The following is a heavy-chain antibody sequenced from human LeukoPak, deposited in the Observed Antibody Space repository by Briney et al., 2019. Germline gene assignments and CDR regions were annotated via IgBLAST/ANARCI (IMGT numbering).Heavy chain of an antibody. CDR2: INPNSGGT. CDR3: ARDYNNSPYYFDY. V-gene: IGHV1-2*02. CDR1: GYTFTGYY. Sequence: ASVKVSCKASGYTFTGYYMHWVRQAPGQGLEWMGWINPNSGGTNYAQKFQGRVTMTRDTSISTAYMELSRLRSDDTAVYYCARDYNNSPYYFDYWGQGTLVTVSS. J-gene: IGHJ4*02. D-gene: IGHD4-11*01.